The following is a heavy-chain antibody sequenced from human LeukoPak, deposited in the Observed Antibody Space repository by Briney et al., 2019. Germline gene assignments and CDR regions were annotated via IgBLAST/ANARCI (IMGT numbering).Heavy chain of an antibody. Sequence: PSESLSLTCTVSGGSISSYYRSWIRQPPGKGLEWIGYIYNSGSTTYNPSLKSGVTISVDTSKNQFPLKLSSVTAADTAVYYCARVLGSSSWYSDYYYGMDVWRQGSTVT. CDR3: ARVLGSSSWYSDYYYGMDV. J-gene: IGHJ6*02. CDR2: IYNSGST. D-gene: IGHD6-13*01. V-gene: IGHV4-59*01. CDR1: GGSISSYY.